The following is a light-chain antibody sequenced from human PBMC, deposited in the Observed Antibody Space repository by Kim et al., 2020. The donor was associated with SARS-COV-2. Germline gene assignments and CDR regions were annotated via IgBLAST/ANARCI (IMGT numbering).Light chain of an antibody. CDR3: MQGALGYT. J-gene: IGKJ2*01. V-gene: IGKV2-30*02. CDR2: QVS. CDR1: QSLVRSDGNTY. Sequence: EVVMTLSPLSLPVTLGQPASISCRSSQSLVRSDGNTYLNWYQQRPGQSPKRLIYQVSKRDSGVPDRFSGSGSGTDFTLKISRVEAEDVGIYFCMQGALGYTFGQGTKLEI.